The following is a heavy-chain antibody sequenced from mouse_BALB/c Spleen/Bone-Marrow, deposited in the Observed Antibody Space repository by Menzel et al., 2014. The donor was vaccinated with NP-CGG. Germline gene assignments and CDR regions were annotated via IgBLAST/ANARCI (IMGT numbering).Heavy chain of an antibody. CDR3: ARAGYRYDVGYAMDY. CDR2: ISYSGRT. V-gene: IGHV3-8*02. CDR1: GDSITSGY. Sequence: EVKLMESGPSLVKPSQTLSLTCSVTGDSITSGYWNWIRKFPGNKLEYMGYISYSGRTYYNPSLKSRISTTRDTSKNQYYLQLNSVTTEDTATYYCARAGYRYDVGYAMDYWGQGTSVTVSS. D-gene: IGHD2-14*01. J-gene: IGHJ4*01.